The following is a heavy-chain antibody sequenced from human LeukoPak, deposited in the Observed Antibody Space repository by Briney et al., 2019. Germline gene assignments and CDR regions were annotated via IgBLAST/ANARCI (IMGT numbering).Heavy chain of an antibody. CDR3: ARVGFGGKKTAFGY. J-gene: IGHJ4*02. CDR1: GYTLTELS. CDR2: FDPEDGET. Sequence: GASVKVSCKVSGYTLTELSMHWVRQAPGKGLEWMGGFDPEDGETIYAQKFQGRVTMTRDTSISTAYMELSRLRSDDTAVYYCARVGFGGKKTAFGYWGQGTLVTVSS. D-gene: IGHD3-10*01. V-gene: IGHV1-24*01.